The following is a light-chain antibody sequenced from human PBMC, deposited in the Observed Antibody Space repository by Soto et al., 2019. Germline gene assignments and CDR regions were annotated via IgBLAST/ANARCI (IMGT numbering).Light chain of an antibody. CDR1: QDISNH. J-gene: IGKJ3*01. CDR3: QKHDGVPL. Sequence: DLQLTQSPSSLSASVGDRVTITCQASQDISNHLNWYQQKPGKAPNLLIYDASDLETGVTSRFSGGGSGTFFSFTINSLQPEDIATYYCQKHDGVPLFGPGTKVEIK. V-gene: IGKV1-33*01. CDR2: DAS.